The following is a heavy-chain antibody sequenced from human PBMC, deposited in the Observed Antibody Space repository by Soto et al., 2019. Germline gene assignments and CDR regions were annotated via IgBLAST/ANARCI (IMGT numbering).Heavy chain of an antibody. Sequence: GGSLRLSCTASGFTFGDYAMSWFRQAPGKGLEWVGFIRSKAYGGTTEYAASVKGRFTISRDDSKSIAYLQMNSLKTEDTAVYYCTRDIVVVVAADYYYYYMDVWGKGTTVTVSS. J-gene: IGHJ6*03. CDR3: TRDIVVVVAADYYYYYMDV. D-gene: IGHD2-15*01. V-gene: IGHV3-49*03. CDR2: IRSKAYGGTT. CDR1: GFTFGDYA.